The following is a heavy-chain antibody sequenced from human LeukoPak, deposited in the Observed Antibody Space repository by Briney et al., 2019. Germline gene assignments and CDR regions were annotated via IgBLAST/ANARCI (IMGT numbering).Heavy chain of an antibody. V-gene: IGHV4-59*08. CDR2: IYYSGST. D-gene: IGHD3-9*01. J-gene: IGHJ4*02. CDR3: ARHVWLQPFDY. Sequence: PSETLSLTCSVSGGSMNSYYWSWLRQSPGKGLEWIGYIYYSGSTNYNPSLKSRVTISVATSKNQFSLKLSSVTAADTAVYYCARHVWLQPFDYWGQGTLVTVSS. CDR1: GGSMNSYY.